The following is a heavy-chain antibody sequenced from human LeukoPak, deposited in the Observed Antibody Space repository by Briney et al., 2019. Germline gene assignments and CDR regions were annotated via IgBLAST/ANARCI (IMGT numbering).Heavy chain of an antibody. CDR1: GFTFSNAW. CDR3: TTDQDHDYGREY. CDR2: IKTKTDGGTT. Sequence: GGSLILSCAASGFTFSNAWMNWVRQAPGKGLEWVGRIKTKTDGGTTDYAAPVKGRFTISRDDSKNTLYLQMNSLKTEDTAMYYCTTDQDHDYGREYWGQGTLVTVSS. J-gene: IGHJ4*02. V-gene: IGHV3-15*01. D-gene: IGHD4-17*01.